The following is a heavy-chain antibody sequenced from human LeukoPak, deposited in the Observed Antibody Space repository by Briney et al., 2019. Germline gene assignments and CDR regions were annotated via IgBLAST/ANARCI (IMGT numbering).Heavy chain of an antibody. D-gene: IGHD2-2*01. Sequence: SETLSLTCTVSGGSISSGDYYWSWIRQPPGKSLEWIGYIYYSGSTYYNPSLKSRVTLSVDTSKNQFSLKLSSVTAADTAVYYCARTGYCRSTRCYVDYWGQGTLVTVSS. CDR2: IYYSGST. CDR1: GGSISSGDYY. CDR3: ARTGYCRSTRCYVDY. J-gene: IGHJ4*02. V-gene: IGHV4-30-4*08.